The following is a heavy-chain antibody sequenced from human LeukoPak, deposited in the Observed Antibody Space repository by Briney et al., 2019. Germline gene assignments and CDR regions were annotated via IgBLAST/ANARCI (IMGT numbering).Heavy chain of an antibody. CDR2: ISSSGSTI. CDR3: AKDRYSNYGNWFDP. Sequence: GGSLRLSCAASGFTFSDYYMSWIRQAPGKGLEWVSYISSSGSTIYYADSVKGRFTISRDNAKNSLYLQMNSLRAEDTAVYYCAKDRYSNYGNWFDPWGQGTLVTVFS. J-gene: IGHJ5*02. D-gene: IGHD4-11*01. V-gene: IGHV3-11*01. CDR1: GFTFSDYY.